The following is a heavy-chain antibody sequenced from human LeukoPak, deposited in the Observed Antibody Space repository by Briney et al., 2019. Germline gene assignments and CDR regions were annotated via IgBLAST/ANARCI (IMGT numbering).Heavy chain of an antibody. CDR2: INANSAGT. D-gene: IGHD3-22*01. V-gene: IGHV1-2*02. CDR3: ARGRPVYDTSGYSLDY. J-gene: IGHJ4*02. Sequence: ASVKVSCKASGYTFTGYYMHWVRQAPGQGLEWMGWINANSAGTNYAQKFQGRVTMTTDMSISTAYMELSSLRSDDTAVYYCARGRPVYDTSGYSLDYWGQGTLVTASS. CDR1: GYTFTGYY.